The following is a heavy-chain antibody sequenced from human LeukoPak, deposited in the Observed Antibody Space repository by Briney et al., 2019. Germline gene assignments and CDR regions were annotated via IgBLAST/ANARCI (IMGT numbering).Heavy chain of an antibody. CDR2: ISGSGGST. V-gene: IGHV3-23*01. CDR1: GFTFTICA. J-gene: IGHJ4*02. CDR3: AKADGSYKTLIDY. Sequence: PGGSLRLSCAASGFTFTICAMNWVRQAPGKGLEWVSGISGSGGSTYYADSVKGRFTISRDSSKNTLYLQMNSLRAEDTAVYYCAKADGSYKTLIDYWGQGTLVTVSS. D-gene: IGHD3-10*01.